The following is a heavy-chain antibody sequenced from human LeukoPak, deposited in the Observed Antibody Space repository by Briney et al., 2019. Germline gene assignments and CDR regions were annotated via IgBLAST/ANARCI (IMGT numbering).Heavy chain of an antibody. CDR1: GFTFSRYW. V-gene: IGHV3-7*03. Sequence: GGSLRLSCAASGFTFSRYWMSWVRQAPGKGLEWVANIKEDGSEKYYVDSVKGRFTISRDNAKNSLYLQMNSLRAEDTAVYYCARGAVDTAYYMDVWGKGTTVTVSS. D-gene: IGHD5-18*01. J-gene: IGHJ6*03. CDR3: ARGAVDTAYYMDV. CDR2: IKEDGSEK.